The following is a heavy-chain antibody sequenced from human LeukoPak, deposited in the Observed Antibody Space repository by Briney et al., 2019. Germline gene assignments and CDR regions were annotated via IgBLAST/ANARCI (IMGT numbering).Heavy chain of an antibody. V-gene: IGHV7-4-1*02. D-gene: IGHD3-10*01. CDR2: INTNTGNP. CDR1: GYTFTSYA. Sequence: GASVKVSCKASGYTFTSYAMNWVRQAPGQGLEWMGWINTNTGNPTYAQGFTGRFVFSLDTSVSTAYLQISSLKAEDTAVYYCARDPSRYSNSRGSWFDPWGQGTLVTVSS. CDR3: ARDPSRYSNSRGSWFDP. J-gene: IGHJ5*02.